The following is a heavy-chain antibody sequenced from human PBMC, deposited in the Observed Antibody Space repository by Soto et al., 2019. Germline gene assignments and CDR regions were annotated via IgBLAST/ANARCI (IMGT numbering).Heavy chain of an antibody. Sequence: QVQLVQSGAEVKKPGASVKVSCKASGYTFTSYGISWVRQAPGQGLEWMGWISAYNGNTNYAQKLQGRVTMTTDTATRTAYRALRSRRSDDTAVSSCAREYGSGRRFAYWGQGTLVPVSS. V-gene: IGHV1-18*01. J-gene: IGHJ4*02. CDR3: AREYGSGRRFAY. CDR1: GYTFTSYG. CDR2: ISAYNGNT. D-gene: IGHD3-10*01.